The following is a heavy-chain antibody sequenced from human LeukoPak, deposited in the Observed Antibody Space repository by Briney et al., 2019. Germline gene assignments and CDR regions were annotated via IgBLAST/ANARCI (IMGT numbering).Heavy chain of an antibody. CDR1: GGSITGSSYY. V-gene: IGHV4-39*01. D-gene: IGHD3-22*01. CDR3: ARQYYDNTGYYYFDY. CDR2: MYYSGST. J-gene: IGHJ4*02. Sequence: SETLSLTCTVSGGSITGSSYYWGWIRQPPGKGLEWIGSMYYSGSTYYNPSLKSRLTISVDTSKNQFSLKLTSVTAADTDVYYCARQYYDNTGYYYFDYWGQGTLVTVSS.